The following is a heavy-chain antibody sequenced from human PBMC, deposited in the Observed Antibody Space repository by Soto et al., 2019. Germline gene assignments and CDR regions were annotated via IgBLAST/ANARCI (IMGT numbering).Heavy chain of an antibody. CDR1: GYTFTSYG. CDR2: ISAYNGNT. J-gene: IGHJ4*02. V-gene: IGHV1-18*01. D-gene: IGHD6-6*01. CDR3: ARDAFLRPPSSAPDY. Sequence: VASVKVSCKASGYTFTSYGISWVRQAPGQGLEWMGWISAYNGNTNYAQKLQGRVTMTTDTSTSTAYMELRSLRSDDTAVYYCARDAFLRPPSSAPDYSGQGTLVTVSS.